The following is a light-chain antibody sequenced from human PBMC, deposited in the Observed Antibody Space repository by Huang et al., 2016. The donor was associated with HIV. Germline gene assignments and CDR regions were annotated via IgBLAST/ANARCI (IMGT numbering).Light chain of an antibody. CDR2: LVS. CDR1: QSLQHSNGYKY. V-gene: IGKV2-28*01. J-gene: IGKJ3*01. CDR3: MQTLQTPFFS. Sequence: DIVMTQFPLYLPVTPGETASISCRASQSLQHSNGYKYLDWYLQKPGQSPQLLIYLVSSRACGVTDRYSDSGSDSEFTLTISSVEAEDVGVYYCMQTLQTPFFSFGPGTIVDI.